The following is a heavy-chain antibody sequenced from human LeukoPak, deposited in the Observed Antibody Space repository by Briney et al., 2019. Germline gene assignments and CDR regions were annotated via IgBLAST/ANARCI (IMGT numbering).Heavy chain of an antibody. V-gene: IGHV3-9*01. CDR3: AKDRTYYYDSSGFYPPHFDY. J-gene: IGHJ4*02. D-gene: IGHD3-22*01. Sequence: GGSLRLSCAASGFTFDDYAMHWVRQAPGKGLEWVSGISWNSGSIGYADSVKGRFTISRDNAKNSLYLQMNSLRAEDTALYYCAKDRTYYYDSSGFYPPHFDYWGQGTLVTVSS. CDR2: ISWNSGSI. CDR1: GFTFDDYA.